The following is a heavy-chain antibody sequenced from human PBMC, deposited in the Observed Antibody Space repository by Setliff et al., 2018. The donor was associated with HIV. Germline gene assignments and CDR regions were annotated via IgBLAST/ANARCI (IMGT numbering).Heavy chain of an antibody. D-gene: IGHD6-6*01. CDR3: ARDTLKLEYSSSKYYYYMDV. V-gene: IGHV4-61*01. CDR2: IYYSGSP. Sequence: SETLSLTCTVFGGSISSGSYYWSWIRQPPGKGLEWIGYIYYSGSPNYNPSLKSRVAISVDTSKNQFSLKLSSVTAADTAVYYCARDTLKLEYSSSKYYYYMDVWGKGTTVTVSS. CDR1: GGSISSGSYY. J-gene: IGHJ6*03.